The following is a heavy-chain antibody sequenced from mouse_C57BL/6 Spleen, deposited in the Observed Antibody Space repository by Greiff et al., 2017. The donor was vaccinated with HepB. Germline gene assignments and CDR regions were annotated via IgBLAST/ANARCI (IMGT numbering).Heavy chain of an antibody. J-gene: IGHJ2*01. CDR1: GYTFTSYW. Sequence: VQLQQSGAELVKPGASVKMSCKASGYTFTSYWITWVKPRPGQGLEWIGDIYPGSGSTNYNEKFKSKATLTVDTSSSTAYMQLSSLTSEDSAVYYCARWGGTTDFDYWGQGTTLTVSS. V-gene: IGHV1-55*01. CDR3: ARWGGTTDFDY. D-gene: IGHD1-1*01. CDR2: IYPGSGST.